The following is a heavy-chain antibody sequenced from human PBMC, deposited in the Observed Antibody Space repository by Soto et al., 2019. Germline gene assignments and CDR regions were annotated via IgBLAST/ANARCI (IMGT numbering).Heavy chain of an antibody. CDR2: ISGGGTTT. Sequence: EVHLLESGGGLVQPGGSLRLSCAASGFTFSNYAMSWVRQAPGKGLEWVSSISGGGTTTFYADSVKGRVTIARDYSKNTLYLQMNSLRAADTAVYYCTRAGYGYCGGDCYSSCDYWGQGTLVTVSS. CDR3: TRAGYGYCGGDCYSSCDY. J-gene: IGHJ4*02. CDR1: GFTFSNYA. D-gene: IGHD2-21*01. V-gene: IGHV3-23*01.